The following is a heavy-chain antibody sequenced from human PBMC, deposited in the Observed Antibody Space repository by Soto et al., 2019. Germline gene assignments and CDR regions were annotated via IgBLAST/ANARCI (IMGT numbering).Heavy chain of an antibody. CDR2: FDPEERKY. CDR1: GSSLIDTP. V-gene: IGHV1-24*01. Sequence: GASVKVSCKVSGSSLIDTPIHWVRQVPGKGLEWMGGFDPEERKYIYAQKIQGRVTMTDDSSTVTAFMDLGSLGSEDTAVYYCATQKADYSFDYWGQGTLVTVSS. CDR3: ATQKADYSFDY. J-gene: IGHJ4*02. D-gene: IGHD4-17*01.